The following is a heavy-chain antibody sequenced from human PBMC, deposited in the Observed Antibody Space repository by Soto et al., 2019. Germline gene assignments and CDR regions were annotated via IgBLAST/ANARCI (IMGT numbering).Heavy chain of an antibody. CDR1: GGSIRSSSCY. CDR3: ARHTPPSLYSGYEYIDY. D-gene: IGHD5-12*01. Sequence: LVIHCVPRSVAGGSIRSSSCYWSWIHQPPGKGLEWIGSIYYSGSTYYNPSLKSRVTISVDTSKNQFSLKLSSVTAADTAVYYCARHTPPSLYSGYEYIDYWGQGTLVTVSS. CDR2: IYYSGST. V-gene: IGHV4-39*01. J-gene: IGHJ4*02.